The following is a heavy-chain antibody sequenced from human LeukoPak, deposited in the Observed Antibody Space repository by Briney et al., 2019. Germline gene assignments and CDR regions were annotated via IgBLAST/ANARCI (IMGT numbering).Heavy chain of an antibody. J-gene: IGHJ4*02. CDR1: GASISSYY. Sequence: PSETLSLTCTVSGASISSYYWTWIRQPPGKGLEWIGYIYYSGSTNYNPSLKSRVTISVDTSKNQFSLKLSSVTAADTAVYYCARVRNEYSGYDSDYWGQRTLVTVSS. CDR2: IYYSGST. CDR3: ARVRNEYSGYDSDY. V-gene: IGHV4-59*01. D-gene: IGHD5-12*01.